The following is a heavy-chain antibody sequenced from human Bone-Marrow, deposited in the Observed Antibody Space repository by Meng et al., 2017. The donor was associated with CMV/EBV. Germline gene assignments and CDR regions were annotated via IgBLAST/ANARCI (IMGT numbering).Heavy chain of an antibody. V-gene: IGHV4-34*01. D-gene: IGHD4-23*01. CDR3: ARGPLTTVVTGRPLRPGRNWFDP. J-gene: IGHJ5*02. CDR2: INHSGST. CDR1: GGSFSGYY. Sequence: GSLRLSCAVYGGSFSGYYWSWIRQPPGKGLEWIGEINHSGSTNYNPSLKSRVTISVDTSKNQFSLKLSSVTAADTAVYYCARGPLTTVVTGRPLRPGRNWFDPWGQGPLVTVYS.